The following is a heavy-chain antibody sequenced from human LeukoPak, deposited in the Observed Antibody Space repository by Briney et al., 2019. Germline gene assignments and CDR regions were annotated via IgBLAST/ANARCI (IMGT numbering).Heavy chain of an antibody. J-gene: IGHJ4*02. CDR1: GFTFSSYA. Sequence: GGCLRLSCAVSGFTFSSYAMSWVRQAPGKGLEWASAISVSGAITYYADSVKGRFTISRDNSKNTLYLQMNSLRAEDTAVYYCAKRLTGYYYIDYWGQGTLVTVSS. V-gene: IGHV3-23*01. D-gene: IGHD3-9*01. CDR3: AKRLTGYYYIDY. CDR2: ISVSGAIT.